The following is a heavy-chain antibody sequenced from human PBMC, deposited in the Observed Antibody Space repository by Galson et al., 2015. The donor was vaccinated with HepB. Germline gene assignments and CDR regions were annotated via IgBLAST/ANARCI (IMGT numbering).Heavy chain of an antibody. V-gene: IGHV3-74*01. CDR2: ISSDGSST. D-gene: IGHD6-19*01. CDR3: ARDRFSSSSGWPKYNWFDP. Sequence: SLRLSCAASGFTFSTYWMHWVRQAPGKGLVWVSRISSDGSSTNYADSVKGRFTISRDNAKNTLYLQMNSLRAEDTAVYYRARDRFSSSSGWPKYNWFDPWGQGTLVTVSS. CDR1: GFTFSTYW. J-gene: IGHJ5*02.